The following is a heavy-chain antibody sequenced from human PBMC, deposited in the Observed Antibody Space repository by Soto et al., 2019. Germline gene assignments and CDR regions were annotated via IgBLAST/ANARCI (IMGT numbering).Heavy chain of an antibody. CDR2: ISGSGGST. V-gene: IGHV3-23*01. CDR1: GFTFSSYA. D-gene: IGHD6-6*01. Sequence: EVQLLESGGGLVQPGGSLRLSCAASGFTFSSYAMSWVRQAPGKGLEWVSAISGSGGSTYYADSVKGRFSISRDNSKNTLYLQMNSLRAEDTAVYYCAKDRWGQLVPVALFDPWGQGTLVTVSS. CDR3: AKDRWGQLVPVALFDP. J-gene: IGHJ5*02.